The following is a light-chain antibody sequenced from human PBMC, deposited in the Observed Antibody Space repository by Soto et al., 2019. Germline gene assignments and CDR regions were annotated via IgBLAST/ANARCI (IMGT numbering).Light chain of an antibody. CDR1: SSDVGGYNY. J-gene: IGLJ2*01. CDR3: SSYTSSSTLVV. V-gene: IGLV2-14*01. Sequence: QSALTQPASVSGSRGQSITISCTGTSSDVGGYNYVSWYQQHPGKAPKLMIYEVSNRPSGVSNRFSGSKSGNTASLTISGLQAEDEAEYYCSSYTSSSTLVVFGGGTKLTVL. CDR2: EVS.